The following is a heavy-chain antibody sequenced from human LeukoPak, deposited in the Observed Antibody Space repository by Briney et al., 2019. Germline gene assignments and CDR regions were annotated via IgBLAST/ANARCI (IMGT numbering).Heavy chain of an antibody. CDR3: ARGSKSFDY. CDR2: ISSSSGTI. V-gene: IGHV3-48*01. J-gene: IGHJ4*02. CDR1: GFTFSSYS. Sequence: GGSLRLSCAASGFTFSSYSMNWVRQAPGKGLEWISYISSSSGTIYYADSVKGRFTISRDNAKNSLYLQMNSLRAEDTAVYYCARGSKSFDYWGQGTLVTVSS.